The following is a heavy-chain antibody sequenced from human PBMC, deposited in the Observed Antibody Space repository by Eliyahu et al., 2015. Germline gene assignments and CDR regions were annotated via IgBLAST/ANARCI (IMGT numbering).Heavy chain of an antibody. CDR2: IIPILGIA. V-gene: IGHV1-69*04. D-gene: IGHD1-7*01. CDR3: ATTGPLVINWNYGWFDP. CDR1: GGTFSSXA. J-gene: IGHJ5*02. Sequence: QVQLVQSGAEVKKPGSSVKVSCKASGGTFSSXAXSWVRQXPGQGLEWMGRIIPILGIANYAQKFQGRVTITADKSTSTAYMELSSLRSEDTAVYYCATTGPLVINWNYGWFDPWGQGTLVTVSS.